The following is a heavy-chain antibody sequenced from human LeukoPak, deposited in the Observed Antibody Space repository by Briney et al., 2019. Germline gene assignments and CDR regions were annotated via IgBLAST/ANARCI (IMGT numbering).Heavy chain of an antibody. J-gene: IGHJ2*01. V-gene: IGHV1-2*04. CDR3: ARAPTQWELPHWYFDL. CDR1: GYTFTGYY. Sequence: GASVKVSCKASGYTFTGYYMHWVRQAPGQGLEWMGWINPNSGGTNYAQKFQGWVTMIRDTSISTAYMELSRLRSDDTAVYYCARAPTQWELPHWYFDLWGRGTLVTVSS. D-gene: IGHD1-26*01. CDR2: INPNSGGT.